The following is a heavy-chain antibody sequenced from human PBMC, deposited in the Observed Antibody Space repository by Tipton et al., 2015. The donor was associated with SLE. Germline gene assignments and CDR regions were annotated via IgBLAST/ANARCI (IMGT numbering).Heavy chain of an antibody. Sequence: LRLSCGVYGGSLSDYYWTWIRQPPGKGLEWIGEIDDSGNTNYYPPLKSRVTISVDTSKNHFSLKLSSVTAADTAVYYCATAGGSGSNDAFDIWGQGTMVTVSS. V-gene: IGHV4-34*01. D-gene: IGHD3-10*01. J-gene: IGHJ3*02. CDR2: IDDSGNT. CDR3: ATAGGSGSNDAFDI. CDR1: GGSLSDYY.